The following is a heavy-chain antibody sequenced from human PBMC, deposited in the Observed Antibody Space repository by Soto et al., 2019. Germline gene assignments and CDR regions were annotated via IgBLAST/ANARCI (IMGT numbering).Heavy chain of an antibody. Sequence: PGGSLRLSCAASGFTFSNAWMSWVRQAPGKGLEWVGRIKSKTDGGTTDYAAPVKGRFTISRDDSKNTLYLQMNSLKTEDTAVYYCTTVPRTDYYDRNFQHWGQGTLVTVPQ. J-gene: IGHJ1*01. D-gene: IGHD3-22*01. V-gene: IGHV3-15*01. CDR1: GFTFSNAW. CDR3: TTVPRTDYYDRNFQH. CDR2: IKSKTDGGTT.